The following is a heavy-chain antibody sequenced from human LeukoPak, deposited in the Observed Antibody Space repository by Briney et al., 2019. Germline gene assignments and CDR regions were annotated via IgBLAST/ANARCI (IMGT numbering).Heavy chain of an antibody. V-gene: IGHV4-34*01. CDR1: GGSVSGYY. Sequence: SETLSLTCAVFGGSVSGYYWSWIRQPPGKGLEWIGEINHSGSTNYNPSLNSRVTVSVVTSKNQFSLSLSSVTAADTAVYYCARGMTTGPDPWGQGTLVTVSS. D-gene: IGHD4-17*01. CDR3: ARGMTTGPDP. J-gene: IGHJ5*02. CDR2: INHSGST.